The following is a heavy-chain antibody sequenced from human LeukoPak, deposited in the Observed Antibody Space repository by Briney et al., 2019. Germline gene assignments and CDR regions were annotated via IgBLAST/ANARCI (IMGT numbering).Heavy chain of an antibody. CDR1: GGSISNYY. Sequence: PSETLSLTCTVSGGSISNYYWNWVRQSPGKGLEWIGYIHFSGSTNYNPSLKSRVTISTDTSKNQFSLNLRSVTAADAAVYYCTSGYQTFDPWGQGTLVTVSS. CDR3: TSGYQTFDP. J-gene: IGHJ5*02. V-gene: IGHV4-59*01. D-gene: IGHD5-18*01. CDR2: IHFSGST.